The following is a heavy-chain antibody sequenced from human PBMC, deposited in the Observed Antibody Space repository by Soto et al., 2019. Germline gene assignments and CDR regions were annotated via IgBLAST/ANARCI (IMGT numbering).Heavy chain of an antibody. Sequence: QVQLQESGPGLVKPSGTLSLTCAVSSGSIGTTNWWSWVRQTPGKGLEWIGEIFHSGNTYYNPSLASRVTISVVTSKNQFSLNLTSVTAADTAVYYCARRTWGLDVWGQGTTVTVSS. V-gene: IGHV4-4*02. D-gene: IGHD3-16*01. CDR1: SGSIGTTNW. CDR3: ARRTWGLDV. J-gene: IGHJ6*02. CDR2: IFHSGNT.